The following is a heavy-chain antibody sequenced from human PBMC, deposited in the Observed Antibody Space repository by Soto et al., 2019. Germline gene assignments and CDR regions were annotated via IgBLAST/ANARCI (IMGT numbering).Heavy chain of an antibody. Sequence: QVQLVQSGAEVKKPGSSVKVSCKASGGTFSSYTISWVRQAPGQGLEWIGRIIPILGIANYAQKFQGRVTITADKSTSTAYMELSSLRSEDTAVYYCARDYGDYGRDFQHWGQGTLVTVSS. CDR1: GGTFSSYT. V-gene: IGHV1-69*02. CDR3: ARDYGDYGRDFQH. D-gene: IGHD4-17*01. CDR2: IIPILGIA. J-gene: IGHJ1*01.